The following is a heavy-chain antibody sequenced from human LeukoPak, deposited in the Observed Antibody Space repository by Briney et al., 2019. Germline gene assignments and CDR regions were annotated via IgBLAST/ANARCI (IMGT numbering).Heavy chain of an antibody. Sequence: SETLSLTCTVSGGSLSSYYWSWIRQPPGKGLEWIGYIYYSGSTNYNPSLKSRVTISVDTSKNQFSLKLSSVTAADTAVYYCARGVSEMFGFDPWGQGTLVTVSS. D-gene: IGHD3-10*02. V-gene: IGHV4-59*01. CDR1: GGSLSSYY. CDR2: IYYSGST. CDR3: ARGVSEMFGFDP. J-gene: IGHJ5*02.